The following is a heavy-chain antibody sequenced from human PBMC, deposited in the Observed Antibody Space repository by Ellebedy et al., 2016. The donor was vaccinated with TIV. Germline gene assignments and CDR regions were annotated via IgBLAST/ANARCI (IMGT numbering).Heavy chain of an antibody. J-gene: IGHJ4*02. Sequence: GESLKISCAASGFTFSSYSMNWVRQAPGKGLGWVSSISSNSNYIYYADSVRGRFTISRDNAKKSLYLQMNSLRAEDTAVYYCARGDMAAAGDDYWGQGTLVTVSS. CDR3: ARGDMAAAGDDY. CDR1: GFTFSSYS. CDR2: ISSNSNYI. V-gene: IGHV3-21*01. D-gene: IGHD6-13*01.